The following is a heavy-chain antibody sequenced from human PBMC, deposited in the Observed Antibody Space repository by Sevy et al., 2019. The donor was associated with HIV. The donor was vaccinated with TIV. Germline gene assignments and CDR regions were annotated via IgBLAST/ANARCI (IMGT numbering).Heavy chain of an antibody. CDR2: IIPIFGTA. D-gene: IGHD3-22*01. J-gene: IGHJ3*02. V-gene: IGHV1-69*13. CDR3: ARGVYYYDSLCAFDI. CDR1: GGTFSSYA. Sequence: ASVKVSCKACGGTFSSYAISWVRQAPGQGLEWMGGIIPIFGTANYAQKFQGRVTITADESTSTAYMELSSLRSEDTAVYYCARGVYYYDSLCAFDIWGQGTMVTVSS.